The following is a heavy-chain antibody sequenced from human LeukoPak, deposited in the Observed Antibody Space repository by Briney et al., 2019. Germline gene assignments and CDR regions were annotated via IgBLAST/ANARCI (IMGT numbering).Heavy chain of an antibody. Sequence: GGSQRLSCAASGFTFSTYSMNWARQAPGKGLEWISYISSSNSTIYYADSVKGRFTISRDNAKNSLYLQMSSLRAEDTAVYYCASPFDYWGQGTLVTVSS. J-gene: IGHJ4*02. CDR1: GFTFSTYS. V-gene: IGHV3-48*01. CDR2: ISSSNSTI. CDR3: ASPFDY.